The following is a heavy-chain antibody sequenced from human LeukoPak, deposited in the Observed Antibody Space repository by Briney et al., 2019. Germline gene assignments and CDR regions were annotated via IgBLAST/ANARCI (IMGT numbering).Heavy chain of an antibody. J-gene: IGHJ4*02. D-gene: IGHD3-22*01. CDR1: GGSISSYH. Sequence: SETLSLTCTVSGGSISSYHWSWIRQPAGKGLEWIGRIYTSGSTNYNPSLKSRVTMSVDTSKNPFSLKLSSVTAADTAVYYCAGEFYYYGSSGFDYWGQGTLVTVSS. V-gene: IGHV4-4*07. CDR2: IYTSGST. CDR3: AGEFYYYGSSGFDY.